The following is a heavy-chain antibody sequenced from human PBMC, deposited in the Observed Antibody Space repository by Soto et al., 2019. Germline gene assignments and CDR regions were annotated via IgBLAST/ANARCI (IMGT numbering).Heavy chain of an antibody. D-gene: IGHD6-25*01. CDR2: IKEDGSDK. Sequence: EVQLVESGGDSVQPGGSLRLSCVASGFTFNTYWMSWVRQAPGKGLEWVANIKEDGSDKYYVDSVKGRFTISRDNAKNLLYLQMNSLGAGDTAMYYCARFTRGSSGDYWGQGTLVTVSS. CDR3: ARFTRGSSGDY. V-gene: IGHV3-7*01. J-gene: IGHJ4*02. CDR1: GFTFNTYW.